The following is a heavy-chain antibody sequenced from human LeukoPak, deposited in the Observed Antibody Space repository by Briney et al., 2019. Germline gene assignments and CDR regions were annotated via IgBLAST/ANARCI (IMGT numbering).Heavy chain of an antibody. CDR3: AREDGYYYDSSGYRY. CDR2: INAGNGNT. J-gene: IGHJ4*02. V-gene: IGHV1-3*01. CDR1: GYTFTSYG. D-gene: IGHD3-22*01. Sequence: ASVKVSCKASGYTFTSYGISWVRQAPGQRLEWMGWINAGNGNTKYSQKFQGRVTITRDTSASTAYMELSSLRSEDTAVYYCAREDGYYYDSSGYRYWGQGTLVTVSS.